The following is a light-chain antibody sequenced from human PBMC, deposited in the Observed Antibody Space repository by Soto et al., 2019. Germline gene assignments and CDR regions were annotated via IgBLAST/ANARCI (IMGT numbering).Light chain of an antibody. CDR1: SRDVGGYNY. V-gene: IGLV2-14*01. Sequence: QSALTQPPSASGSPGQSVTISCTGTSRDVGGYNYVSWYRQHPGKAPQLMIYGVTKRPSGVSNRFSGSKSGNTASLTISGLQSEDEGNYYCSSYTRGSTLVFGGGTKLTVL. J-gene: IGLJ3*02. CDR2: GVT. CDR3: SSYTRGSTLV.